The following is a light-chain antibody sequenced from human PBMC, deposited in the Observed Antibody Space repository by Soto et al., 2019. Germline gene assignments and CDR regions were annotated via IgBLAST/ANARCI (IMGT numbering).Light chain of an antibody. CDR1: SSNIGGTNY. CDR2: SNN. Sequence: QSVLTQPPSASGTPGQKVFISCSGSSSNIGGTNYAYWYQQLPGAAPKLLMHSNNLRPSGVPERISGSKFGTAASLAISGLRSEDEAVYYCCSYRSGSAPYYVFGTGTKVTVL. J-gene: IGLJ1*01. CDR3: CSYRSGSAPYYV. V-gene: IGLV1-47*02.